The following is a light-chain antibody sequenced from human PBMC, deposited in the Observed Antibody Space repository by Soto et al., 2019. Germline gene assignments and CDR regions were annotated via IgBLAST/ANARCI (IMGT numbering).Light chain of an antibody. V-gene: IGKV1-5*01. J-gene: IGKJ1*01. CDR3: QQYNSYPWT. CDR2: DAS. Sequence: DIQMTQSASTLSAYAGEKDTITSRTSQSISSWLAWYQQKPRKAPKLLIYDASSLESGVTSRFSGSGSGTEFTLTICSLQPDDFATYYCQQYNSYPWTFGQGTKVDIK. CDR1: QSISSW.